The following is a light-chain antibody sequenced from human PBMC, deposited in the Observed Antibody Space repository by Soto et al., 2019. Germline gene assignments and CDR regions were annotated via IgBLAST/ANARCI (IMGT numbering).Light chain of an antibody. Sequence: QSALTQPPSASGSPGQSVTISCTGTSSDVGDYNYVSWYQQHPGKAPKLMIYEVSKRPSGVPDRFSGSKSGNTASLTVSGLQAEDEADYYCSSYAGSNRVFGTGTKLT. V-gene: IGLV2-8*01. CDR1: SSDVGDYNY. CDR2: EVS. J-gene: IGLJ1*01. CDR3: SSYAGSNRV.